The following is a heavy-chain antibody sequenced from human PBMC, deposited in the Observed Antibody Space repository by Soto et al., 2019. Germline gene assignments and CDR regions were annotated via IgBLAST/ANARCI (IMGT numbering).Heavy chain of an antibody. D-gene: IGHD2-15*01. CDR1: GFTFSSYA. CDR2: IDGSGRNT. J-gene: IGHJ4*02. Sequence: LRLSCAASGFTFSSYAVSWVRQAPGKGLEWVSGIDGSGRNTYYADSVKGRFTISRDNSKNTLSVQMNGLRVEDTALYYCAKDGGSVCSGGTCYFQAPDYWGQGTLVTVSS. V-gene: IGHV3-23*01. CDR3: AKDGGSVCSGGTCYFQAPDY.